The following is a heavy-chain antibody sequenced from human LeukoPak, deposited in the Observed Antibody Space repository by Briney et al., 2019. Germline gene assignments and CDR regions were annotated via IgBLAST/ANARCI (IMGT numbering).Heavy chain of an antibody. CDR2: IYSGGAI. J-gene: IGHJ4*02. V-gene: IGHV3-53*01. D-gene: IGHD1-14*01. Sequence: PGGSLRLSCAASGFTFSNYWMHWVRQAPGKGLEWVSLIYSGGAIRYADSVKGRFTISRDSSKNTLFLQMNDLTVEDTARYYCARRPGNWGQGILVIVSS. CDR3: ARRPGN. CDR1: GFTFSNYW.